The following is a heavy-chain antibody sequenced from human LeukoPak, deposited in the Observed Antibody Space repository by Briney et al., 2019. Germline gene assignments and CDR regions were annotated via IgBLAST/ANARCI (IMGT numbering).Heavy chain of an antibody. CDR3: AITLALTY. Sequence: GGSLRLSCAASGFTFSGYWMTWVRQSPGKGLEWVANIKQDGSETYYVDSVKGRLTISRDDVKNSLYLQMNSLRADDTAVYYCAITLALTYWGQGTLVTVSS. V-gene: IGHV3-7*01. J-gene: IGHJ4*02. CDR1: GFTFSGYW. CDR2: IKQDGSET.